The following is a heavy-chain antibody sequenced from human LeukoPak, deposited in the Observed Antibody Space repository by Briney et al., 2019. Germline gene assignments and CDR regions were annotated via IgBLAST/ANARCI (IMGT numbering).Heavy chain of an antibody. CDR1: GFSLSTSGVG. J-gene: IGHJ4*02. CDR2: IYWNDDK. V-gene: IGHV2-5*01. D-gene: IGHD1-26*01. CDR3: AHVPRGSPTQN. Sequence: SGPTLVKPTQTLTLTCTFSGFSLSTSGVGVGWIRQPPGKALEWLALIYWNDDKRYSPSLKSRLTITKDTSKNQVVLTMANMNPVDTATYYCAHVPRGSPTQNWGQGTLVTVSS.